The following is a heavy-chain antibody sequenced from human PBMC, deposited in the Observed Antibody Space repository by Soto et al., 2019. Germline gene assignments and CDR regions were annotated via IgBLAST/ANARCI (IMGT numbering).Heavy chain of an antibody. CDR3: ARNKCAAAGFAEYNWFDP. CDR2: IIPIFGTA. V-gene: IGHV1-69*13. Sequence: SVKVSCKASGGTFSSYAISWVRQAPGQGLEWMGGIIPIFGTANYAQKFQGRVTITADESTSTAYMELSSLRSEDTAVYYCARNKCAAAGFAEYNWFDPWGQGTLVTVSS. D-gene: IGHD6-13*01. J-gene: IGHJ5*02. CDR1: GGTFSSYA.